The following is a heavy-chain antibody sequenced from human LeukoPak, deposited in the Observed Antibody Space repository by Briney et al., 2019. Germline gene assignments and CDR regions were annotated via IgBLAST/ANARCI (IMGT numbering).Heavy chain of an antibody. CDR1: GGSISSGNYY. CDR2: IYHSGTT. J-gene: IGHJ5*02. Sequence: SETLSLACTVSGGSISSGNYYWSWIRQLPGQGLEWLGFIYHSGTTYYNQSLKSRVTMSLDTSKNQFSLKLRSVTAADTAVYYCARARITIKPSWFDPWGQGTLVTVSS. CDR3: ARARITIKPSWFDP. V-gene: IGHV4-31*03. D-gene: IGHD5-24*01.